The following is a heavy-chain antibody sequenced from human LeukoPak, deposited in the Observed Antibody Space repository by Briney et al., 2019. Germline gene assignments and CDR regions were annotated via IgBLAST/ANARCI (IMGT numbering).Heavy chain of an antibody. D-gene: IGHD6-13*01. V-gene: IGHV3-33*01. Sequence: GGSLRLSCAASGFTFSSYGMHWVRQAPGKGLEWVAVIWYDGSNKYYADSVKGRFTISRDNSKNTLYLQMNSLRAEDTAVYYCARGERYSSSWGALYYYYYYGMDVWGQGTTVTVSS. CDR2: IWYDGSNK. CDR1: GFTFSSYG. CDR3: ARGERYSSSWGALYYYYYYGMDV. J-gene: IGHJ6*02.